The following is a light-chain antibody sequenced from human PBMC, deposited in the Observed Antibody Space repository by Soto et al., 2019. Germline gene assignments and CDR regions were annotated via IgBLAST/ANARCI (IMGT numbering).Light chain of an antibody. CDR3: AAWDDSLSVPWV. CDR2: RNN. J-gene: IGLJ3*02. CDR1: SSNIGSNY. V-gene: IGLV1-47*01. Sequence: QSVLTQPPSASGTPGQRVTISCSGSSSNIGSNYVYWYQQLPGTAPKLLIYRNNQRPSGVPDRFSGSKSGTSASLAISGLRSEDEADYYCAAWDDSLSVPWVFGGGPKLTVL.